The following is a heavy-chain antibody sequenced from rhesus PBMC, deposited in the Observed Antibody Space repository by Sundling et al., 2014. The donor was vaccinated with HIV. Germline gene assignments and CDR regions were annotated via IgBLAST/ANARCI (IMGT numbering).Heavy chain of an antibody. CDR3: ATPGYYRIDY. Sequence: EVQLVETGGGLVQPGGSLKLSCVVSGFTFSNYGMSWVRQAPGRGLEWVSAINSGGGGTYYVDSVKGRFTISRDNSKNTLSLQMNSLRAEDTAVYYCATPGYYRIDYWGQGVLVTVSS. CDR2: INSGGGGT. CDR1: GFTFSNYG. D-gene: IGHD3-3*01. V-gene: IGHV3S42*01. J-gene: IGHJ4*01.